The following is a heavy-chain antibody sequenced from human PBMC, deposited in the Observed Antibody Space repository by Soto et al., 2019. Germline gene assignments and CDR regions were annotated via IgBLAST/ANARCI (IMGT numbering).Heavy chain of an antibody. CDR2: IHYSGSV. D-gene: IGHD2-21*02. V-gene: IGHV4-30-4*01. J-gene: IGHJ6*02. CDR3: AREDDGGDRDYYGLDV. CDR1: GGSISYDHYH. Sequence: QVQLQESGPGLVRPSQTLSLTCTVSGGSISYDHYHWTWIRQPPGKGLEWSGYIHYSGSVFYNPSLQSRLSMSVDTSKNLFSLKLSSVTAADTAVYFCAREDDGGDRDYYGLDVWGQGTTVTVSS.